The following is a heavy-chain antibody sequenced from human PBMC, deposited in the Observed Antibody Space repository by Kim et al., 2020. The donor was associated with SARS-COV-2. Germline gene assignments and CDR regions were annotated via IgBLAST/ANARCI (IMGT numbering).Heavy chain of an antibody. CDR3: ARVCSGGSCYSGSDY. J-gene: IGHJ4*02. V-gene: IGHV4-34*01. D-gene: IGHD2-15*01. Sequence: PSLKSRVTISVDTSKNQFSLKLSSVTAADTAVYYCARVCSGGSCYSGSDYWGQGTLVTVSS.